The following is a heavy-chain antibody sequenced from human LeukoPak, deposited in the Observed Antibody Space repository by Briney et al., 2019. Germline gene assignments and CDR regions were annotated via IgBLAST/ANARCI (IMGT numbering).Heavy chain of an antibody. Sequence: ASVKVSCKASGYTFTSYYMHWVRQAPGQGLEWMGIINPSGGSTSYAQKLQGRVTMTRDMSTSTVYMELSSLRSEDTAVYYCASGKYYDFWSGYYGAHYFDYWGQGTLVTVSS. CDR2: INPSGGST. J-gene: IGHJ4*02. CDR3: ASGKYYDFWSGYYGAHYFDY. D-gene: IGHD3-3*01. CDR1: GYTFTSYY. V-gene: IGHV1-46*01.